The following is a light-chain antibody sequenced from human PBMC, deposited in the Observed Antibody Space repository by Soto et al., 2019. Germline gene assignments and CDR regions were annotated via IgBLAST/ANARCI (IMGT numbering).Light chain of an antibody. J-gene: IGKJ1*01. CDR2: DAS. CDR1: QSVSGK. V-gene: IGKV3-15*01. CDR3: QQSNNWPWT. Sequence: EVLIPQSPATLSVSPGERATLSCRASQSVSGKLAWYQQTHGQSPRLLIYDASTRDTGIPARFSGSGSGTEFTLTISRLQSEDVEVYYCQQSNNWPWTFGQGTKVDIK.